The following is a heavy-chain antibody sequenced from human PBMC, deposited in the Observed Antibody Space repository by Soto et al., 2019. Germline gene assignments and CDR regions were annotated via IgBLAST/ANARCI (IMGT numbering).Heavy chain of an antibody. J-gene: IGHJ4*02. V-gene: IGHV5-51*01. CDR1: GYSFTFYW. Sequence: PXDSLKRSCQSSGYSFTFYWIALVRQMPGKGLEWMGIIYPGDSDTRYSSSFQGQVTISADKSISTAYLQWSSLKASDTAMYYCAFSRHLGLGDYWGQGTLVTVSS. CDR3: AFSRHLGLGDY. CDR2: IYPGDSDT. D-gene: IGHD3-16*01.